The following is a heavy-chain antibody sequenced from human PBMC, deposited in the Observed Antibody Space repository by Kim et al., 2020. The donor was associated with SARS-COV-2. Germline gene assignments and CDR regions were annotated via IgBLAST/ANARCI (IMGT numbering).Heavy chain of an antibody. Sequence: NTDYDPTFQGRVTMTRNTSISTAYMELSSLRSEDTAVYYCARGESGYLGYWGQGTLVTVSS. CDR2: NT. D-gene: IGHD3-3*01. CDR3: ARGESGYLGY. V-gene: IGHV1-8*01. J-gene: IGHJ4*02.